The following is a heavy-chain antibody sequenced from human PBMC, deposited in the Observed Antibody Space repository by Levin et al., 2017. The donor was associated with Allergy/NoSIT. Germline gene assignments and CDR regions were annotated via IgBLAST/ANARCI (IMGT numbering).Heavy chain of an antibody. J-gene: IGHJ1*01. CDR3: TRALHVGSIAAPEV. Sequence: GASVKVSCKASGYDFNSYTLTWVRQAPGERLEWLGEVIPLFGGPNHAQKLEGRISITADKSTRTIYLELTSLRSDDTAVYYCTRALHVGSIAAPEVWGQGTLLTVSS. CDR1: GYDFNSYT. D-gene: IGHD6-13*01. V-gene: IGHV1-69*06. CDR2: VIPLFGGP.